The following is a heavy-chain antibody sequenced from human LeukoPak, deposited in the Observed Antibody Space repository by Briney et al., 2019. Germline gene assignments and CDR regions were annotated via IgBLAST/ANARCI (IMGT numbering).Heavy chain of an antibody. CDR3: ARSRLSSGWFDY. J-gene: IGHJ4*02. Sequence: PGGSLRLSCVASGFNVSNNYMSWARQAPGKGLEWVSVIYSGDRTSYADSVKGRFTISRDTSKNTVFLQMNSLTAEDTAVYYCARSRLSSGWFDYWGQGTLVTVSS. CDR2: IYSGDRT. CDR1: GFNVSNNY. V-gene: IGHV3-53*01. D-gene: IGHD6-19*01.